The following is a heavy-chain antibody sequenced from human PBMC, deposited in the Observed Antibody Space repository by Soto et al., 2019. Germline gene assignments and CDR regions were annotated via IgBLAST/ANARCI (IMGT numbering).Heavy chain of an antibody. V-gene: IGHV4-34*01. CDR3: ARGLLYYYGSGRQFDY. J-gene: IGHJ4*02. CDR1: GGSFSGYY. Sequence: SETLSLTCAVYGGSFSGYYWSWIRQPPGKGLEWIGEINHSGSTNYNPSLKSRVTISVDTSKNQFSLKLSSVTAADTAVYYCARGLLYYYGSGRQFDYWGQGTLVTVSS. D-gene: IGHD3-10*01. CDR2: INHSGST.